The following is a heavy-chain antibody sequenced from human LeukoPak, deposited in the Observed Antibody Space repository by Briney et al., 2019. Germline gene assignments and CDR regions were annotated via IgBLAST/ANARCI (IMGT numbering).Heavy chain of an antibody. D-gene: IGHD3-22*01. V-gene: IGHV3-23*01. Sequence: GGSLRLSCAASGFTFSSYAMSWVRQAPGKGLEWISTITASGVTTYYADSVKGRFTISRDNSKNTLFLQMNSLRAEDTAVYYCAKAPYDTSGSSSPNYFDYWGQGTLVTVSS. CDR3: AKAPYDTSGSSSPNYFDY. CDR2: ITASGVTT. J-gene: IGHJ4*02. CDR1: GFTFSSYA.